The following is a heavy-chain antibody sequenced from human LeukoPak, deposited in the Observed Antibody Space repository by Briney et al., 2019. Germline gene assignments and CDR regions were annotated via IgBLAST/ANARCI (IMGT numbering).Heavy chain of an antibody. Sequence: GGSLRLSCAASGFTFSSYEMNWVRQAPGKGLEWVSYISSSGSTIYYADSVKGRFTISRGNSKNTLYLQMNSLRADDTAVYYCAKVNWDDAFDIWGQGTMVTVSS. CDR1: GFTFSSYE. D-gene: IGHD1-1*01. CDR2: ISSSGSTI. J-gene: IGHJ3*02. CDR3: AKVNWDDAFDI. V-gene: IGHV3-48*03.